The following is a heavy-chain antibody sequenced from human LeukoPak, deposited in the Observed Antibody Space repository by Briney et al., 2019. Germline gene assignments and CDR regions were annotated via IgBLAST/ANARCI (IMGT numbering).Heavy chain of an antibody. Sequence: GRSLRLSCAASGFTFSSYGMHWVRQAPGKGLEWVAVISYDGSNKYYADSVKGRFTISRDNSKNTLYLQMNSLRAEDTAVYYCANGYCTNGVCYPYYYYYMDVWGKGTTVTVSS. J-gene: IGHJ6*03. D-gene: IGHD2-8*01. V-gene: IGHV3-30*18. CDR3: ANGYCTNGVCYPYYYYYMDV. CDR1: GFTFSSYG. CDR2: ISYDGSNK.